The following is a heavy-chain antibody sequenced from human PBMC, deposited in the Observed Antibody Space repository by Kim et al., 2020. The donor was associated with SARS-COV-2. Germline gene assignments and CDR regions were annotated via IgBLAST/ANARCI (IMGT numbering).Heavy chain of an antibody. J-gene: IGHJ6*03. CDR3: SKDPSSSTYYYYYYMDV. D-gene: IGHD6-13*01. V-gene: IGHV3-23*01. CDR2: ISGSGGST. CDR1: GFTFSSYA. Sequence: GGSLRLSCAASGFTFSSYAMSWVRQAPGKGLEWVSAISGSGGSTYYEDSVKGRFTISRANSKNTLYLQMNSLRAEDTAVYYYSKDPSSSTYYYYYYMDVWGKGTTVTVS.